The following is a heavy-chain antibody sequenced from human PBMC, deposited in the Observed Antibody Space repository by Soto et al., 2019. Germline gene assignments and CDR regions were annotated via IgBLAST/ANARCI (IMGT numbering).Heavy chain of an antibody. CDR1: GFIFSSYS. J-gene: IGHJ4*02. V-gene: IGHV3-23*01. D-gene: IGHD2-15*01. Sequence: GGSLRLSCAASGFIFSSYSMTWVRQAPGKGLEWVSSINFNADDTFYADSVKGRFTISRDNSKNTLYLQMDSLRAEDTALYYCAKDLVAARTYWGQGTLVTVSS. CDR2: INFNADDT. CDR3: AKDLVAARTY.